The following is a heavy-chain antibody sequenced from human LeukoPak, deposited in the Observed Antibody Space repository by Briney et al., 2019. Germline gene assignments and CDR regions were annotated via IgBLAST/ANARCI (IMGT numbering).Heavy chain of an antibody. Sequence: SETLSLTCAVYGGSFSDYYWSWIRQPTGKGLEWIGEINHSGSTNYNPSLKSRVTISVDTSKNQFSLKLSSVTAADTAVYYCAYSSGYQQQWGQGTLVTLSS. J-gene: IGHJ1*01. D-gene: IGHD3-22*01. CDR1: GGSFSDYY. CDR2: INHSGST. V-gene: IGHV4-34*01. CDR3: AYSSGYQQQ.